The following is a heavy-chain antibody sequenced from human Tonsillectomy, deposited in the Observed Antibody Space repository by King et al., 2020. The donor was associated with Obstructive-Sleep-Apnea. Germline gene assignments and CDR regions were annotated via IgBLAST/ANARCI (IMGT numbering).Heavy chain of an antibody. CDR1: GGSFSDYY. CDR2: IKHSGNT. V-gene: IGHV4-34*01. CDR3: ARGSGAAAVNWLDP. Sequence: VQLQQWGAGLLKPSETLSLTCAVYGGSFSDYYWSWIRQPPGKGLEWIGEIKHSGNTNYNPALKSRVTISADTSNNQFSLKLSSVTAADTAVYYCARGSGAAAVNWLDPWGQGTLVTVSS. J-gene: IGHJ5*02. D-gene: IGHD6-13*01.